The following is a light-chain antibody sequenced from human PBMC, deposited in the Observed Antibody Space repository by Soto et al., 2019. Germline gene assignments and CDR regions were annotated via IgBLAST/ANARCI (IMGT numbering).Light chain of an antibody. CDR2: KAS. CDR3: QHYNSYSEA. V-gene: IGKV1-5*03. J-gene: IGKJ1*01. Sequence: DIQMTQSPSTLSGSVGDRVTITCRASQTISSWLGWYQQTPGKAPKXXIYKASTLKSGVPSRFSCSGAGTECTRPISSLQPDDVATDYCQHYNSYSEAFGQGTKVDIK. CDR1: QTISSW.